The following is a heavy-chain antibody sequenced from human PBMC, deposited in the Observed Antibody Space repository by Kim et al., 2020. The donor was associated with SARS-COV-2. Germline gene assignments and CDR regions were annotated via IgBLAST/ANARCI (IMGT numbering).Heavy chain of an antibody. V-gene: IGHV4-30-4*01. D-gene: IGHD3-9*01. Sequence: SETLSLTCTVSGGSISSGDYYWSWIRQPPGKGLEWIGYIYYSGSTYYNPSLKSRVTISVDTSKNQFSLKLSSVTAADTAVYYCARGSRYFDWLLIPPYYFDYWGQGTLVTVSS. J-gene: IGHJ4*02. CDR3: ARGSRYFDWLLIPPYYFDY. CDR2: IYYSGST. CDR1: GGSISSGDYY.